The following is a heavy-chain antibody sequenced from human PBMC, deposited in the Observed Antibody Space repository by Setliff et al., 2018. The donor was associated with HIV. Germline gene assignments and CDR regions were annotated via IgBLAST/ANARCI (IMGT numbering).Heavy chain of an antibody. CDR2: VCQRGGI. Sequence: SETLSLTCTVSGDSIDSPHCWSWVRQSLEKGLEWIGEVCQRGGINYYPFFWSRAIISVDTSRNQFSLRLTSATAADTAVYFCARVSGTSGWLRKDPHFFYYYMDVWGGGTTVTVSS. D-gene: IGHD6-25*01. J-gene: IGHJ6*03. CDR1: GDSIDSPHC. CDR3: ARVSGTSGWLRKDPHFFYYYMDV. V-gene: IGHV4-4*02.